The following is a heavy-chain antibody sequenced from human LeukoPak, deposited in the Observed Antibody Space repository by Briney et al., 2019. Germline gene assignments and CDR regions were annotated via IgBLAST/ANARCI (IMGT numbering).Heavy chain of an antibody. CDR3: ARALPHRRLMDTTMEQHWFDP. CDR1: GYIFTSYF. J-gene: IGHJ5*02. CDR2: INPSGGST. V-gene: IGHV1-46*01. Sequence: ASVKVSCKASGYIFTSYFMHWVRQAPGQGLEWMGLINPSGGSTRYAQKFQGRVAMTRDMSTSTVYMELSSLRSEDTAVYYCARALPHRRLMDTTMEQHWFDPWGQGTLVTVSS. D-gene: IGHD5-18*01.